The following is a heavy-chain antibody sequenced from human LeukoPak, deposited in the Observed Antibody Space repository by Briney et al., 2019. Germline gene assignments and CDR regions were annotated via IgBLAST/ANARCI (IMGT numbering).Heavy chain of an antibody. D-gene: IGHD3-22*01. V-gene: IGHV3-23*01. CDR3: AKDRIVVSYYFGY. Sequence: GGSLRLSCAASGFTFSSYTMSWVRQAPGKGLEWVSAISGSGGRTYSTDSLRGRFTISRDNSKNTLYLQMNSRRAGDSAVYYWAKDRIVVSYYFGYWGQGTLVTVSS. CDR1: GFTFSSYT. CDR2: ISGSGGRT. J-gene: IGHJ4*02.